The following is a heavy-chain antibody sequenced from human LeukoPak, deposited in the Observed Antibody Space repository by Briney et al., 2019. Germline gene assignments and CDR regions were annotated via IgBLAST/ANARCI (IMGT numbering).Heavy chain of an antibody. J-gene: IGHJ6*02. V-gene: IGHV4-59*08. CDR2: IYYSGST. Sequence: PSETLSLTCTVSGGSISSYYWSWIRQPPGKGLEWIGYIYYSGSTNYSPSLKSRVTISVDTSKNQFSLKLSSVAAADTAVYYYARRAYYGMDVWGQGTTVTVYS. CDR1: GGSISSYY. CDR3: ARRAYYGMDV.